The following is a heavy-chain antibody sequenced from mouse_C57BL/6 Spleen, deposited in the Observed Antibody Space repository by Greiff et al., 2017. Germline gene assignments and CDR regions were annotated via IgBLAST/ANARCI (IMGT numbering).Heavy chain of an antibody. V-gene: IGHV1-9*01. J-gene: IGHJ2*01. D-gene: IGHD1-1*01. CDR2: ILPGSGST. Sequence: VKLMESGAELMKPGASVKLSCKATGYTFTGYWIEWVKQRPGHGLEWIGEILPGSGSTNYNEKFKGKATFTADTSSNTAYMQLSSLTTEDSAIYYCARDLIYYGSSLYYFDYWGQGTTLTVSS. CDR1: GYTFTGYW. CDR3: ARDLIYYGSSLYYFDY.